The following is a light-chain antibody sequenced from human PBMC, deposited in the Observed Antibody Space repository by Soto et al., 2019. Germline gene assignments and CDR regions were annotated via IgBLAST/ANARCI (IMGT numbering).Light chain of an antibody. CDR2: EVN. Sequence: QSVLTHPASLSGSPGQSITISCTGTSSDVGGYNYVSWYQQHPGKAPKLMIYEVNNRPSGVSSRFSGSKSGNTASLTISGLQAEDEADYYCSSYTVTSITLYVFGTGTKVTVL. V-gene: IGLV2-14*01. CDR1: SSDVGGYNY. CDR3: SSYTVTSITLYV. J-gene: IGLJ1*01.